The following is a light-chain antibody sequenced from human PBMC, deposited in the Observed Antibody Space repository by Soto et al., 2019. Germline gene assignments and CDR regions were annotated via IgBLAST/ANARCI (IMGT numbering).Light chain of an antibody. Sequence: DIQMTQSPSSLSASVGDRVTITCRASQGISNYLAWYQQQPGKVPKLLIYVASTLQSGVQSRFSGSGSGTDFTLTISSLQPDDVGTYYCQKYNSAPLTFGQGTKVQIK. J-gene: IGKJ1*01. CDR3: QKYNSAPLT. CDR1: QGISNY. V-gene: IGKV1-27*01. CDR2: VAS.